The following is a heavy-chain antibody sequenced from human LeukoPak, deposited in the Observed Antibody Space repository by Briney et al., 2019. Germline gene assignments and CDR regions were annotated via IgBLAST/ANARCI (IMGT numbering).Heavy chain of an antibody. CDR3: ARTYYDILTGYNPYFDY. V-gene: IGHV3-21*01. Sequence: GGSLRLSCAASGFTFSSYWMSWVRQAPGKGLEWVSSITASSTAIYSADSVKGRFTISRDNAKNLLYLQMNSLRAEDTAVYYCARTYYDILTGYNPYFDYWGQGILVTVSS. D-gene: IGHD3-9*01. CDR1: GFTFSSYW. CDR2: ITASSTAI. J-gene: IGHJ4*02.